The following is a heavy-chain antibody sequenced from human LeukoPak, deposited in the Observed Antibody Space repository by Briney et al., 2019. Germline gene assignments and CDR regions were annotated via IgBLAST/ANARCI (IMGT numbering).Heavy chain of an antibody. D-gene: IGHD2-15*01. V-gene: IGHV3-23*01. CDR3: AKDREITDTPWGFFYR. CDR2: ISGSGATT. CDR1: GFTFRNYA. J-gene: IGHJ5*02. Sequence: GGSLRLSCAASGFTFRNYAMRWVRDGPGGRLEWGSPISGSGATTFYADSMGGRFTISRDNSKNTLYLQMSSVIAEDTAVYYCAKDREITDTPWGFFYRWGQGTMVTASS.